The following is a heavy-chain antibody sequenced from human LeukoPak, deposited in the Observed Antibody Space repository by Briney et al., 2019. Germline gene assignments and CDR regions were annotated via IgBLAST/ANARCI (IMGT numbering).Heavy chain of an antibody. CDR1: GFTFDDYA. J-gene: IGHJ3*02. V-gene: IGHV3-9*03. CDR3: AKDISSTSFLYAFDI. CDR2: ISWNSGSI. D-gene: IGHD2-2*01. Sequence: GGSLRLSCAASGFTFDDYAMHWVRQAPGKGLEWVSGISWNSGSIGYADSVKGRFTISRDNAKNSLYLQMNSLRAEDMALYYCAKDISSTSFLYAFDIWGQGTMVTVSS.